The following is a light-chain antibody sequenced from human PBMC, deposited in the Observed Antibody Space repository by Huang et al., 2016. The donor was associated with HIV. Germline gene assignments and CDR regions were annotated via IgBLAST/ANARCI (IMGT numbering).Light chain of an antibody. Sequence: DIVMTQSPDSLAVSLGERATINCKSSPTVLDSSNNKNDLALYQQKPGKPLKLLIYCASSRESGVPDRFSGSGSGTDFTLTIISLQAEDVAVYYCHQYYDTPYSFGQGTKLEIK. V-gene: IGKV4-1*01. CDR3: HQYYDTPYS. CDR2: CAS. J-gene: IGKJ2*01. CDR1: PTVLDSSNNKND.